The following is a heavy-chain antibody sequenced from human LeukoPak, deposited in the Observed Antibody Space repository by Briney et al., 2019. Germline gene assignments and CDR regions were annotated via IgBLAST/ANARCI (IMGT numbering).Heavy chain of an antibody. J-gene: IGHJ5*02. CDR3: ARGGIIGTTNNWFDP. V-gene: IGHV4-34*01. D-gene: IGHD1-20*01. CDR2: INHSGST. CDR1: GGSFSGYY. Sequence: SETLSLTCAVYGGSFSGYYWSWIRQPPGKGLEWIGEINHSGSTNYNPSLKSRITMSVDTSENQFSLRLRSVTAADTAMYYCARGGIIGTTNNWFDPWGQATLVTVSS.